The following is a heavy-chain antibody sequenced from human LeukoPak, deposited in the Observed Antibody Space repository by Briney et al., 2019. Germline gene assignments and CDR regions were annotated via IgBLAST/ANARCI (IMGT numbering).Heavy chain of an antibody. V-gene: IGHV3-49*04. D-gene: IGHD3-16*02. J-gene: IGHJ3*02. CDR1: GFTFGDYA. CDR2: IRSKAYGGTT. Sequence: GGSLRLSCTASGFTFGDYAMSWVRQAPGKGLEWVGFIRSKAYGGTTEYAASVKGRFTISRDDSKSIAYLQMNSLKTEDTVVYYCTRGYDYVWGSYRYRAFDIWGQGTMVTVSS. CDR3: TRGYDYVWGSYRYRAFDI.